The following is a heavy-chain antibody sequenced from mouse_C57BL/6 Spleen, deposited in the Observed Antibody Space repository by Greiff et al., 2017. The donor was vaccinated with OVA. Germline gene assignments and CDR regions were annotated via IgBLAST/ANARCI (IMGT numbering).Heavy chain of an antibody. D-gene: IGHD2-5*01. CDR2: IRNKANGYTT. Sequence: EVKVVESGGGLVQPGGSLSLSCAASGFTFTDYYMSWVRQPPGKALEWLGFIRNKANGYTTEYSASVKGRFTISRDNSQSILYLQMNALRAEDSATYYWARYHYSNYDYYAMDYWGQGTSVTVSS. CDR3: ARYHYSNYDYYAMDY. J-gene: IGHJ4*01. CDR1: GFTFTDYY. V-gene: IGHV7-3*01.